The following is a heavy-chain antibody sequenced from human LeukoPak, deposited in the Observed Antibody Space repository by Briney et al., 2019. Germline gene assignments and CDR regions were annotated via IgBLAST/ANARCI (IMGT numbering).Heavy chain of an antibody. V-gene: IGHV1-2*02. Sequence: ASVKVSCKASGYTFTGYYMHWVRQAPGQGLEWMGWINPNSGGTNYAQKFQGRVTMTRDTSISTAYMELSRLRSDDTAVYYCARGSNGPRYCSSTSCQKVNDYWGQGTLVTVSS. CDR2: INPNSGGT. D-gene: IGHD2-2*01. CDR1: GYTFTGYY. J-gene: IGHJ4*02. CDR3: ARGSNGPRYCSSTSCQKVNDY.